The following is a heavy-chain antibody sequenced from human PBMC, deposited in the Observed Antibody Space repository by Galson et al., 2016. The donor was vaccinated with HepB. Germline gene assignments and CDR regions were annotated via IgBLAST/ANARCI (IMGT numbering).Heavy chain of an antibody. CDR2: ISVHGGGA. Sequence: SLRLSCAASGFSFSRYVMSWIRQAPGKGLEWVSTISVHGGGAYYADSVKGRFTVSRDNSGNMVYLQMNSLRVEDTALYYCAKGGILTGYYPDAFDMWGQGTRVTVTS. CDR3: AKGGILTGYYPDAFDM. V-gene: IGHV3-23*01. J-gene: IGHJ3*02. CDR1: GFSFSRYV. D-gene: IGHD3-9*01.